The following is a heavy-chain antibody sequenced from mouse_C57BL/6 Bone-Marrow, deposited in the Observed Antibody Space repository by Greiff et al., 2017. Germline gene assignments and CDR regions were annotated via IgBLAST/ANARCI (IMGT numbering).Heavy chain of an antibody. D-gene: IGHD1-1*01. CDR3: ATSTVVAFYAMDY. V-gene: IGHV1-69*01. J-gene: IGHJ4*01. CDR2: IDPSDSYT. Sequence: QVQLQQSGAELVMPGASVKLSCKASGYTFTSYWMHWVKQRPGQGLEWIGEIDPSDSYTNYNQKFKGKSTLTVDKSSSTAYMQLSSLTSEDSAVYYCATSTVVAFYAMDYWGQGTSVTVSS. CDR1: GYTFTSYW.